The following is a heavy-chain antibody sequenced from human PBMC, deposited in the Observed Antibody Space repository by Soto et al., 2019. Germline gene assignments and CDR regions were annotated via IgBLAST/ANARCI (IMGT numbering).Heavy chain of an antibody. J-gene: IGHJ3*01. CDR1: GYTLTELS. CDR3: ATALIVGDTQDAFDC. V-gene: IGHV1-24*01. D-gene: IGHD1-26*01. CDR2: FDPEDGET. Sequence: ASLKVSCKVSGYTLTELSMHLVRQAPGKALEWMGGFDPEDGETSYAQKFQGRVTMTEDTSTDTAYMELSSLISGDTAVYYCATALIVGDTQDAFDCWGQGTRVTVS.